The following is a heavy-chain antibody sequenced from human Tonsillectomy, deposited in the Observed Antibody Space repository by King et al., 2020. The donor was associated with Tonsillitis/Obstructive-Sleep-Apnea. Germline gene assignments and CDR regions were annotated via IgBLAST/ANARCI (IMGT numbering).Heavy chain of an antibody. CDR1: GGTFSSDA. J-gene: IGHJ4*02. V-gene: IGHV1-69*01. Sequence: VQLVESGAEVKKPGSSVKVSCKASGGTFSSDAISWVRQAPGQGLEWMGGIIPIFGTANYAQKFQGRVTITADESTSTAYMEPSSLRSEDTAVYYCARGLGGSYEGAYYFDYWGQGTLVTVSS. CDR3: ARGLGGSYEGAYYFDY. CDR2: IIPIFGTA. D-gene: IGHD1-26*01.